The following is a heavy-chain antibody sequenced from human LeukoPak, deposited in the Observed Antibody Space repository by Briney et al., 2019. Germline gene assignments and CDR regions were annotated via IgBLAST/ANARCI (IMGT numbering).Heavy chain of an antibody. CDR1: GFSFSSDE. Sequence: GGSMRLSCAASGFSFSSDELNWVRQAPGKGLEWLSYISTSGRTTYYADSVKGRFTISRDNAKNSLYLQMSSLRAEDTAVYYCARDRTMVRGLANYFYGMDVWGQGTTVIVSS. CDR3: ARDRTMVRGLANYFYGMDV. V-gene: IGHV3-48*03. D-gene: IGHD3-10*01. CDR2: ISTSGRTT. J-gene: IGHJ6*02.